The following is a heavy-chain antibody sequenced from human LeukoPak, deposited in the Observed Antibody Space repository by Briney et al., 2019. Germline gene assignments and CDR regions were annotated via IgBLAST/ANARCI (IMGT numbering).Heavy chain of an antibody. V-gene: IGHV3-30*02. Sequence: GGSLRLSCAASGFTFSSYGMHWVRQAPGKGLEWVAFIRYDGSNKYYADSVKGRFTISRDNSKNTLYLQMNRLRAEDTAVYYCAKELRAARLHGWFDPWGQGTLVTVSS. J-gene: IGHJ5*02. D-gene: IGHD2-15*01. CDR3: AKELRAARLHGWFDP. CDR2: IRYDGSNK. CDR1: GFTFSSYG.